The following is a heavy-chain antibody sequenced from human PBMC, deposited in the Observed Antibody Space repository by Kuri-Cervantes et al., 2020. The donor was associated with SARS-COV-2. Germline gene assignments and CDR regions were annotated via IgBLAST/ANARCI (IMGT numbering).Heavy chain of an antibody. V-gene: IGHV3-30*04. CDR2: ISFDGSQK. CDR3: ARDGNYYDSTDHAIDS. Sequence: GESLKISCAASGFTFSSYAMHWVRQAPGKGLEWVAVISFDGSQKQYADSVKGRFTISRDTSENTVYLQLNSLKSEDTAVYYCARDGNYYDSTDHAIDSWGQGTLVTVSS. CDR1: GFTFSSYA. D-gene: IGHD3-22*01. J-gene: IGHJ4*02.